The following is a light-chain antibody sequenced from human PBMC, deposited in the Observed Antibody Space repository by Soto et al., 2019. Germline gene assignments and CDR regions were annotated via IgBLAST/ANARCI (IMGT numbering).Light chain of an antibody. Sequence: EIVLTQSPGTLSLSPGERATLSYRASQTVISSYLSWYQQKPGQAPRLLMSGASSRVTGIPDRFSGSGSGTDFTLTISRLEPEDFAVYYCQHYGSSPPITFGQGTRLEIK. CDR3: QHYGSSPPIT. V-gene: IGKV3-20*01. CDR2: GAS. CDR1: QTVISSY. J-gene: IGKJ5*01.